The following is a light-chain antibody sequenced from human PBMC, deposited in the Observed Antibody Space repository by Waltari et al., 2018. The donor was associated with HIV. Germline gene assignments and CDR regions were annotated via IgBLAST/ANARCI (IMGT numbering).Light chain of an antibody. CDR2: GNT. CDR3: QSYDSSLSGWV. J-gene: IGLJ3*02. CDR1: SSNIGAGYD. V-gene: IGLV1-40*01. Sequence: QSVLTQPPSVSGAPGQRVTISCTGSSSNIGAGYDVHWYQQFPGTAPKVLIYGNTYRPSGVPGRFSGSKSGSSASLLITGLQAEDDADYYCQSYDSSLSGWVFGGGTKLTVL.